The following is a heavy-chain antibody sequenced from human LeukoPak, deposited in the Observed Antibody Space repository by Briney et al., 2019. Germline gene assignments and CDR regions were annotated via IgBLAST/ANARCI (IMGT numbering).Heavy chain of an antibody. V-gene: IGHV1-18*01. CDR1: GYTCTSYG. J-gene: IGHJ1*01. D-gene: IGHD3-22*01. CDR3: ARTPYYEGAEYFQH. CDR2: ISAYHGNT. Sequence: ASVKVSCKASGYTCTSYGITWVRQAPGQGLEWMGWISAYHGNTNYAQKLQGRVTMTTDTSTSTAFMELRSLRSDDTAVYYCARTPYYEGAEYFQHWGQGTLVTVSS.